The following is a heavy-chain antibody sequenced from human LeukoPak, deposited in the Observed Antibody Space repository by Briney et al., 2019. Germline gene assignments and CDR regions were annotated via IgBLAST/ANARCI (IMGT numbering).Heavy chain of an antibody. J-gene: IGHJ5*02. V-gene: IGHV4-39*07. Sequence: PSETLSLTCTVSGGSISSSSYYWGWIRQPPGKGLEWIGSIYYSGSTYYNPSLKSRVTISVDTSKNQFSLKLSSVTAADTAVYYCAREGITGTTEWFDPWGQGTLVTVSS. CDR3: AREGITGTTEWFDP. D-gene: IGHD1-7*01. CDR2: IYYSGST. CDR1: GGSISSSSYY.